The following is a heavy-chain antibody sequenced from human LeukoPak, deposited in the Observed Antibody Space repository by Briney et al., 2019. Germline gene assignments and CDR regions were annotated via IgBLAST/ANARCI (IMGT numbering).Heavy chain of an antibody. CDR1: GFTFSSYS. Sequence: GGSLRLSCAASGFTFSSYSMNWVRQAPGKGLEWVSVIYSGGSTYYADSVKGRFTISRDNSKNTLYLQMNSLRAEDTAVYYCASTQRGDYFDYWGQGTLVTVSS. CDR2: IYSGGST. D-gene: IGHD2-15*01. V-gene: IGHV3-66*01. CDR3: ASTQRGDYFDY. J-gene: IGHJ4*02.